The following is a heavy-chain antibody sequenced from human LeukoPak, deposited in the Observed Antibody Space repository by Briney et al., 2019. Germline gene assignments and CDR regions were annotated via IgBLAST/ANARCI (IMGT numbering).Heavy chain of an antibody. V-gene: IGHV3-11*01. CDR3: ASILIPMIPRPISNY. D-gene: IGHD3-16*01. CDR2: ISSSGSTI. Sequence: PGGSLRLSCAASGFTFSDYYMSWIRQAPGKGLEWVSYISSSGSTIYYADSVKGRFTISRDNAKNSLYLQMNSLRAEDTAVYYCASILIPMIPRPISNYWGQGTLVTVSS. J-gene: IGHJ4*02. CDR1: GFTFSDYY.